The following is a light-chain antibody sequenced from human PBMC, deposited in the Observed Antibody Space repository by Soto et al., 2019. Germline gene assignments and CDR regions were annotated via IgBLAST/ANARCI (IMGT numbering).Light chain of an antibody. J-gene: IGLJ2*01. Sequence: QLVLTQSPSAAASLGASVKLTCTLSRWHSSYAIAWYQQQPEKGPRYLMNLNSDGSHSKGDGIPDRFSGSSSGAEHYLTISSLQSEDEADYYCQTWGTGAVVFGGGTKLTVL. CDR3: QTWGTGAVV. CDR2: LNSDGSH. CDR1: RWHSSYA. V-gene: IGLV4-69*01.